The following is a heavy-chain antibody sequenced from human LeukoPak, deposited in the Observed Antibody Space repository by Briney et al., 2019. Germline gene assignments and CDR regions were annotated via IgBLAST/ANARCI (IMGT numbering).Heavy chain of an antibody. D-gene: IGHD2-2*01. CDR1: GYTFTGYY. Sequence: ASVKVSCKASGYTFTGYYMHWVRQAPGQGLEWMGWINPNSGGTNYAQKFQGRVTMTRDTSISTAYMELSRLRSDDTAVYYCARKIPAANLAFDYWGQGTLVTVSS. V-gene: IGHV1-2*02. CDR2: INPNSGGT. J-gene: IGHJ4*02. CDR3: ARKIPAANLAFDY.